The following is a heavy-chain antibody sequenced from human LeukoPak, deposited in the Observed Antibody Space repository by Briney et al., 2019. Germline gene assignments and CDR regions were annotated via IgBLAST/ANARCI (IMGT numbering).Heavy chain of an antibody. CDR3: ARALPYSDYDPYFDY. J-gene: IGHJ4*02. Sequence: GGSLRLSCAACGFTFSSYWMSWGRQAREKGLEGVANIKQDGSEKYYVDSMKRRFTISRYNAKNSLYLQMNSLRAEDTAVYFSARALPYSDYDPYFDYWGQGTLVTVSS. CDR2: IKQDGSEK. V-gene: IGHV3-7*01. D-gene: IGHD5-12*01. CDR1: GFTFSSYW.